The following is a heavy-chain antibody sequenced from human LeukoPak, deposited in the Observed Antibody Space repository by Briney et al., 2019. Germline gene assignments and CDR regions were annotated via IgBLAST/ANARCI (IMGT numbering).Heavy chain of an antibody. V-gene: IGHV3-23*01. J-gene: IGHJ4*02. CDR3: ATDREYSGSQIDY. D-gene: IGHD1-26*01. Sequence: GGSLRLSCAACGFTFSSYAMNWVRQAPGKGLEWVSSMCRGGGSTYYADSVKGRFTISRDNSKNTLYLQMNGLRAEDTAVYYCATDREYSGSQIDYWGQGTLVTVSS. CDR1: GFTFSSYA. CDR2: MCRGGGST.